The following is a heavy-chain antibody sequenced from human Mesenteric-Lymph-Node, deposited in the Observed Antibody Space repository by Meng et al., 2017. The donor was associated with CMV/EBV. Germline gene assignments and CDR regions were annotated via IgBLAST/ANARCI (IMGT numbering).Heavy chain of an antibody. Sequence: GGSLRLSCAASGFTFSNYWMHWVRQAPGKGLVWVSLINSDGSSTSYADSVKGRFTISRDNAKNTLYLQMNSLGAEDTAVYYCARDRRVTGTTTYYYGMDVWGQGTTGT. CDR2: INSDGSST. CDR1: GFTFSNYW. D-gene: IGHD1-7*01. J-gene: IGHJ6*02. V-gene: IGHV3-74*01. CDR3: ARDRRVTGTTTYYYGMDV.